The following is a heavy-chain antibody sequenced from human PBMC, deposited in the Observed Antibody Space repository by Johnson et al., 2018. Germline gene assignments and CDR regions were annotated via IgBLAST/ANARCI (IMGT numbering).Heavy chain of an antibody. CDR3: AKDGSTSLYGMDV. CDR1: GFTFDDYA. D-gene: IGHD2-2*01. CDR2: ISWNSGSI. V-gene: IGHV3-9*01. J-gene: IGHJ6*02. Sequence: VQLVQSGGGLVQPGRSLRLSCAASGFTFDDYAMHWVRQAPGTGLEWVSGISWNSGSIGYADSGKGRFTISRDNAKNSLYLQMNSLRAEDTALYYCAKDGSTSLYGMDVWGQGTTVTVSS.